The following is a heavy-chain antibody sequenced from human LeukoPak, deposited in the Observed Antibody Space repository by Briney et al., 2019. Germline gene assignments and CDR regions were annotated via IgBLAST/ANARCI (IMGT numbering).Heavy chain of an antibody. D-gene: IGHD2-15*01. CDR2: IYSGGST. CDR1: GFTFSNYA. Sequence: PGGSLRLSCAASGFTFSNYAMSWVRQAPGKGLEWVSVIYSGGSTYYADSVKGRFTISRDNSKNTLYLQMNSLRAEDTAVYYCARVAGSEENYWGQGTLVTVSS. CDR3: ARVAGSEENY. J-gene: IGHJ4*02. V-gene: IGHV3-66*02.